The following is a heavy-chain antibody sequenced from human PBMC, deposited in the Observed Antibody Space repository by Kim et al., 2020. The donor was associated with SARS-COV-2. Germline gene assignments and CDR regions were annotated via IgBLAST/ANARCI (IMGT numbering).Heavy chain of an antibody. CDR3: ARPHSGRGGGAWFDP. CDR1: GGSISSGNYF. V-gene: IGHV4-39*01. CDR2: FYYGGST. J-gene: IGHJ5*02. D-gene: IGHD1-26*01. Sequence: SETLSLTCTVSGGSISSGNYFWGWIRQPPGKGLEWIGNFYYGGSTYYSPSLKSRVTMSADTSKNQFSLRLRFVTAADTAVYYCARPHSGRGGGAWFDPWGQGTLVTVSS.